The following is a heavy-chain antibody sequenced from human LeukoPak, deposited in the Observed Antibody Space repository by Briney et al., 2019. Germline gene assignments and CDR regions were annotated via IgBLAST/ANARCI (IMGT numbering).Heavy chain of an antibody. J-gene: IGHJ4*02. CDR3: ATKQWLAPPPDS. CDR2: INTDGTVT. V-gene: IGHV3-74*01. CDR1: GFTFSKYW. Sequence: VGSLRLSCAASGFTFSKYWMLWVRQAPGKGLESVSRINTDGTVTTYADSVKGRFTVSRDNADNTMFMQMNSVRDEDTAVYYCATKQWLAPPPDSWGQGTPVTVSS. D-gene: IGHD6-19*01.